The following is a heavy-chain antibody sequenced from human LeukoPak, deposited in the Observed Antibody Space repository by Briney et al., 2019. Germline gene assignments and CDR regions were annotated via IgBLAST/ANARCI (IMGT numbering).Heavy chain of an antibody. CDR2: ISGSGGST. Sequence: PGASLRLSCAASGFTFSSYAMSWVRQAPGKGLEWVSAISGSGGSTYCADSVKGRFTISRDNSKNTLYLQMNSLRAEDTAVYYSAKVPAPYSGSYLVNFDYWGQGTLVTVSS. D-gene: IGHD1-26*01. CDR3: AKVPAPYSGSYLVNFDY. CDR1: GFTFSSYA. V-gene: IGHV3-23*01. J-gene: IGHJ4*02.